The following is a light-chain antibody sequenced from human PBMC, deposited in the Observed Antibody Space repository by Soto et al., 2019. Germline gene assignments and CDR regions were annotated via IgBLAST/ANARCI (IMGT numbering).Light chain of an antibody. CDR2: ATS. J-gene: IGKJ2*01. V-gene: IGKV1-39*01. CDR1: QSIRSY. CDR3: HQSYRTPPYT. Sequence: DIQMTQSPSSLSASVGDRVTITCRASQSIRSYLNWYQQKPGKAPKLLIYATSNLQSGEPSRFSGSGSGTDFTLTIISLQPENFATYYCHQSYRTPPYTFGQGTKLEIK.